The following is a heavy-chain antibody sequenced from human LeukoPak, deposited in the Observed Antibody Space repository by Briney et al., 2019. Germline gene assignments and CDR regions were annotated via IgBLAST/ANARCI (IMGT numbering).Heavy chain of an antibody. CDR1: GFTFSSYW. J-gene: IGHJ4*02. V-gene: IGHV3-7*01. CDR3: ARVRRLLWFGGPRPYFDY. CDR2: IKQDGSEK. D-gene: IGHD3-10*01. Sequence: PGGSLRLSCAASGFTFSSYWMSWVRQAPGKGLEWVANIKQDGSEKYYVDSVKGRFTISRDNAKNSLYLQMNSLRAEGTAVYYCARVRRLLWFGGPRPYFDYWGQGALVTVSS.